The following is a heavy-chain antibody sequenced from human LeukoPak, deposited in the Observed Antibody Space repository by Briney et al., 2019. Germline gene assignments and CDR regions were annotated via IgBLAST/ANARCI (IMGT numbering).Heavy chain of an antibody. J-gene: IGHJ4*02. CDR1: RGSLSPDH. CDR2: IFYTGRA. Sequence: SETLSLTCTVSRGSLSPDHCAWIRQPPGKGLEWIGYIFYTGRARYNPSLEGRATLTVGMSKNQVSLKLRSVTAADTATYYCARLVDGANTRVDSWGQGTLVTVSS. D-gene: IGHD4/OR15-4a*01. V-gene: IGHV4-59*08. CDR3: ARLVDGANTRVDS.